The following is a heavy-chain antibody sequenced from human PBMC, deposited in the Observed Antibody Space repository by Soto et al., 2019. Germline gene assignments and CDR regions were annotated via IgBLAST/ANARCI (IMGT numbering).Heavy chain of an antibody. CDR2: IKSKTDGGTT. J-gene: IGHJ4*03. CDR1: GFTFSSYS. D-gene: IGHD3-16*01. Sequence: GGSLRLSCAASGFTFSSYSMSWVRQAPGKGLEWVGRIKSKTDGGTTDYAAPVKGRFTISRDDSENLAYMEMNSLRIEDTAVYYCSTDSYTDMTVVRLDNWGHGTLVTVSS. CDR3: STDSYTDMTVVRLDN. V-gene: IGHV3-15*01.